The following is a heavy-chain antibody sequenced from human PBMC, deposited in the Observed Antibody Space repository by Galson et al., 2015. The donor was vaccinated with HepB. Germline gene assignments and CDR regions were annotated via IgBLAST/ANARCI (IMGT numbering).Heavy chain of an antibody. V-gene: IGHV3-11*01. J-gene: IGHJ6*03. Sequence: SLRLSCAASGFTFSDYYMSWIRQAPGKGLEWVSYISSSGSTIYYADSVKGRFTISRDNAKNSLYLQMNSLRAEDTAVYYCARDDFWSGYYSDYYYYMDVRGKGTTVTVSS. CDR3: ARDDFWSGYYSDYYYYMDV. CDR1: GFTFSDYY. CDR2: ISSSGSTI. D-gene: IGHD3-3*01.